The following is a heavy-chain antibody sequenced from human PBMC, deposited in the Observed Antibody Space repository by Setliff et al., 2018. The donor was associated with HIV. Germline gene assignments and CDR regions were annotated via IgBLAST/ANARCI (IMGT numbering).Heavy chain of an antibody. J-gene: IGHJ5*02. Sequence: PGGSLRLSCVASGLTFNRYWMSWVRQVPGKGLEWVSNTKCDGSESYYVDSVKGRFIASTDNAKNTVYVQINSLRAEDTAVYYCVRASRRILGVVTNFDPWGQGTLVTVSS. CDR3: VRASRRILGVVTNFDP. CDR1: GLTFNRYW. V-gene: IGHV3-7*04. D-gene: IGHD3-3*01. CDR2: TKCDGSES.